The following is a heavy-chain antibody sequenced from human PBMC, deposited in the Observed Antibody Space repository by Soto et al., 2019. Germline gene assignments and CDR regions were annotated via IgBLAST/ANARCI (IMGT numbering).Heavy chain of an antibody. Sequence: GASVKVSCKASGYTFTSYYMHWVRQAPGQGLEWMGIINPSGGSTSYAQKFQGGVTMTRDTSTSTVYMELRSLRSEDTAVYYCARDTGSSGYYGRDAFDIWGQGTMVTVSS. D-gene: IGHD3-22*01. CDR3: ARDTGSSGYYGRDAFDI. J-gene: IGHJ3*02. V-gene: IGHV1-46*01. CDR1: GYTFTSYY. CDR2: INPSGGST.